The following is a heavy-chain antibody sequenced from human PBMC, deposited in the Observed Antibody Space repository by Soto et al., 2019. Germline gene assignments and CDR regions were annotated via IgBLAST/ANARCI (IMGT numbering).Heavy chain of an antibody. J-gene: IGHJ4*02. CDR3: ARGMVRGVIKNPLLY. CDR1: GGTFSSYA. CDR2: IIPIFGTA. Sequence: QVQLVQSGAEVKKPGSSVKVSCKASGGTFSSYAISWVRQAPGQGLEWMGGIIPIFGTANYAQKFQGRVTITADESTSTAYRELSSLRSEDTAVYYRARGMVRGVIKNPLLYWGQGTLVTVSS. D-gene: IGHD3-10*01. V-gene: IGHV1-69*12.